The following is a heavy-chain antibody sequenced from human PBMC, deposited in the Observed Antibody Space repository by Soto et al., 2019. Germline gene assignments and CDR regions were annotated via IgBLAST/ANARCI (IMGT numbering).Heavy chain of an antibody. V-gene: IGHV4-4*02. CDR3: ASRDPGTSVDY. CDR1: GGSFTSNNW. J-gene: IGHJ4*02. Sequence: SETLSLTCAVSGGSFTSNNWWTCVRQPPGQGLEWIGEIYRTGSTNYNPSLKSRATISLDKSENQASLKVTSLTAADTAVYYCASRDPGTSVDYWGQGTLVTVS. D-gene: IGHD1-7*01. CDR2: IYRTGST.